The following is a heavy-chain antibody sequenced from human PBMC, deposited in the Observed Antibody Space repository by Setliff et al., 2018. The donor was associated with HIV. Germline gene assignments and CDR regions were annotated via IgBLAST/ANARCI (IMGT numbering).Heavy chain of an antibody. J-gene: IGHJ4*02. V-gene: IGHV3-23*01. CDR2: ISVSGGST. CDR3: AKDTQTGYYDY. CDR1: EFTFSSYA. D-gene: IGHD3-10*01. Sequence: PGGSLRLSCAASEFTFSSYAMSWVRQAPGKGLEWVSSISVSGGSTYYADSVKGRFTISRDSSKNTLSLQMNSLRAEDTAVYYCAKDTQTGYYDYWGQGTLVTVSS.